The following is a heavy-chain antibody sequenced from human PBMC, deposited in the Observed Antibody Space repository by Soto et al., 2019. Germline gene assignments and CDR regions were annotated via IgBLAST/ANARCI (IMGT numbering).Heavy chain of an antibody. Sequence: QVQLQESGPGLVKPSGTLSLTCTVSGASISSTSSNDWWSWVRQPPGKGLEWIGEIYHSGSTNYNPSLRSQVTMSVDKNNIQFTLRLSSVTAADTSVYDFATTEGATLVDYWGQGSLVTGSS. CDR1: GASISSTSSNDW. J-gene: IGHJ4*02. D-gene: IGHD1-26*01. CDR2: IYHSGST. CDR3: ATTEGATLVDY. V-gene: IGHV4-4*02.